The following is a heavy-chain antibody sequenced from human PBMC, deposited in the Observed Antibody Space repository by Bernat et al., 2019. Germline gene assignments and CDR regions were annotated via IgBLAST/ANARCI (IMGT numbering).Heavy chain of an antibody. V-gene: IGHV3-74*01. CDR2: INSDGSST. J-gene: IGHJ3*02. D-gene: IGHD3-22*01. CDR3: ATPWRATYYYGSSGYYGWDAFDT. Sequence: EVQLVESGGGLVQPGGSLRLSCAASGFTFSSYWMHWVRQAPGKGLVWVSRINSDGSSTSYADSVKGRFTISRDNAKNTLYLQMNSLRAEDTAVYYCATPWRATYYYGSSGYYGWDAFDTWGQGTMVTVSS. CDR1: GFTFSSYW.